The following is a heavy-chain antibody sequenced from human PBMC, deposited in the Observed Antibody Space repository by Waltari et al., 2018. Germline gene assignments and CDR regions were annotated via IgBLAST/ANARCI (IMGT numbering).Heavy chain of an antibody. CDR2: INPNSGGT. J-gene: IGHJ5*02. CDR1: GYTFTYRY. V-gene: IGHV1-2*02. Sequence: QMQLVQSGAEVKKTGSSVKVSCKASGYTFTYRYLHWVRQAPGQALEWMGWINPNSGGTNYAQKFQGRVTMTRDTSISTAYMELSRLRSDDTAVYYCAREFPPRAVNWFDPWGQGTLVTVSS. CDR3: AREFPPRAVNWFDP.